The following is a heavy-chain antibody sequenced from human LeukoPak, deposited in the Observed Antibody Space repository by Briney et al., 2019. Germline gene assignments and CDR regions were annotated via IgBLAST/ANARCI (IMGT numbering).Heavy chain of an antibody. CDR2: IYSGGST. CDR3: ARDGYYYGSGSMAFDI. D-gene: IGHD3-10*01. CDR1: GFTVSSNY. V-gene: IGHV3-66*01. J-gene: IGHJ3*02. Sequence: GGSLRLSCAASGFTVSSNYMSWVRQAPGKGLEWVSVIYSGGSTYYAYSVKGRFTISRDNSKNTLYLQMNSLRAEDTAVYYCARDGYYYGSGSMAFDIWGQGTMVTVSS.